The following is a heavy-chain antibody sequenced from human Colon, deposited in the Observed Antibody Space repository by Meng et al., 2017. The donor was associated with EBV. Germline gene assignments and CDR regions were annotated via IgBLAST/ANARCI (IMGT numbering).Heavy chain of an antibody. V-gene: IGHV4-4*02. D-gene: IGHD5-18*01. Sequence: QVQPEESGPGLVKHSETLSLTGAGSGGSISSVYWWTWVRQSPGKGLEWIGEIYHSGSTNSNPSLKSRVTIAVDKSKNQFSLKLTSVTAADTAVYYCARGGYYSFDYWGQRTLVTVSS. CDR3: ARGGYYSFDY. CDR1: GGSISSVYW. J-gene: IGHJ4*02. CDR2: IYHSGST.